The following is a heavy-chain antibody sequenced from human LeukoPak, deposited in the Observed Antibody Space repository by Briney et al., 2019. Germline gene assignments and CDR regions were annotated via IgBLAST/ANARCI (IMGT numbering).Heavy chain of an antibody. Sequence: GSSVKVSCKASGGTFSSYAISWVRQAPGQGLEWMGGIIPIFGTANYAQKFQGRVTITADESTSTAYMELSSLRSEATAVYYCARSALGVPYFDYWGQGTLVTVSS. CDR1: GGTFSSYA. V-gene: IGHV1-69*01. CDR2: IIPIFGTA. D-gene: IGHD3-16*01. CDR3: ARSALGVPYFDY. J-gene: IGHJ4*02.